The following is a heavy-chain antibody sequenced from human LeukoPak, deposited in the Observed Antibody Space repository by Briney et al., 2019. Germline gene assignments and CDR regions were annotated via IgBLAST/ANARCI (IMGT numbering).Heavy chain of an antibody. Sequence: PGGSLRLSCPVSGFTVSSNSMSWVRQAPGKGLEWVSFISSDNTHYSDSVKGRFTISRDNSKNTLYLQMNSLRAEDTAVYYCARRAGAYSHPYDYWGQGTLVTVSS. CDR1: GFTVSSNS. CDR2: ISSDNT. CDR3: ARRAGAYSHPYDY. J-gene: IGHJ4*02. D-gene: IGHD4/OR15-4a*01. V-gene: IGHV3-53*01.